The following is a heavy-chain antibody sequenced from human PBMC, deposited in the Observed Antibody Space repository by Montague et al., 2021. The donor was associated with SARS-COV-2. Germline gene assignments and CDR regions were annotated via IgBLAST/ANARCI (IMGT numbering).Heavy chain of an antibody. J-gene: IGHJ6*02. CDR3: ARDYGDYSYYYGLDV. D-gene: IGHD4-17*01. Sequence: TLSLTCTVSGGSIRSGSYYWSWIWQPAGKGLEWIGRIYSSGSTNYNPSLKSRVTMSVDTSKNQFSLKVGSVTAADTAVYYCARDYGDYSYYYGLDVWGQGTTVTVSS. CDR2: IYSSGST. V-gene: IGHV4-61*02. CDR1: GGSIRSGSYY.